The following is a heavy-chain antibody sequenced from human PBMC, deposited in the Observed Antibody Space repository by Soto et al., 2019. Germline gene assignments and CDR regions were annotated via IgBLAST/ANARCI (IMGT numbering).Heavy chain of an antibody. J-gene: IGHJ6*02. CDR1: GCSITRYG. V-gene: IGHV1-18*01. CDR2: ISGYNGKT. D-gene: IGHD3-16*01. CDR3: AREGDRPYYYYGMDV. Sequence: QVQLVQSGNEVKKPGASVNVSCRASGCSITRYGISLVRQAPGQGLEWMGWISGYNGKTKYAQKLQGRVSMTTDTSTSTAYMELRSRGSDDTAVYYCAREGDRPYYYYGMDVWGQGTTVTVSS.